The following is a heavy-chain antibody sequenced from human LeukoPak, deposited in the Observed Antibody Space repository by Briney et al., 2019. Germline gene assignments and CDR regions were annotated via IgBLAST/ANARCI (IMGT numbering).Heavy chain of an antibody. CDR3: ARSPIIAAAIDY. CDR2: INHSGCT. CDR1: GGSFSGYY. J-gene: IGHJ4*02. V-gene: IGHV4-34*01. Sequence: SETLSLTCAVYGGSFSGYYWSWIRQPPGKGLEWIGEINHSGCTNYNPSLKSRVTISVDTSKNQFSLKLSSVTAADTAVYYCARSPIIAAAIDYWGQGTLVTVSS. D-gene: IGHD6-13*01.